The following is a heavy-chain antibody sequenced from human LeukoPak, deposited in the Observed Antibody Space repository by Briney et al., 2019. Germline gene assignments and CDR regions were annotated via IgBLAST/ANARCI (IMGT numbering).Heavy chain of an antibody. J-gene: IGHJ6*02. CDR1: GYTFTSYD. V-gene: IGHV1-8*01. D-gene: IGHD3-9*01. CDR3: ARGEARYFDWLLYYYYGMDV. CDR2: MNPNSGNT. Sequence: ASVKVSCKASGYTFTSYDINWVRQATGQGLEWMGWMNPNSGNTGYAQKFQGRVTMTRNTSISTAYMELSSLRSEDTAVYYCARGEARYFDWLLYYYYGMDVWGQGTTVTVSS.